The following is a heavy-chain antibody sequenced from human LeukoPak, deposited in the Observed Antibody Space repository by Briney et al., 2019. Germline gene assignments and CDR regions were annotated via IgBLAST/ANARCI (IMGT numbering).Heavy chain of an antibody. CDR2: IYYSGST. V-gene: IGHV4-39*07. CDR1: GGSISSRSYY. D-gene: IGHD2-2*01. Sequence: SETLSLTCTVSGGSISSRSYYWGWIRQPPGKGLEWIGSIYYSGSTYYNPSLKSRVTISVDTSKNQFSLKLSSVTAADTAVYYCARATDCSSTSCYVDAFDIWGQGTMVTVSS. CDR3: ARATDCSSTSCYVDAFDI. J-gene: IGHJ3*02.